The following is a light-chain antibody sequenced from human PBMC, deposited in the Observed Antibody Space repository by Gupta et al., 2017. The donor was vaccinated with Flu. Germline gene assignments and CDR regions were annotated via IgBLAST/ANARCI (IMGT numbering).Light chain of an antibody. V-gene: IGKV1-5*03. CDR1: QSIDIW. CDR3: HQYDTYPLT. Sequence: GDRVTITCRASQSIDIWLAWYQQKPGGAPNLLIYKASSLESGFPSRFSGSGSGTEFTLTISSLQPDDFATYYCHQYDTYPLTFGGGTKVEIK. CDR2: KAS. J-gene: IGKJ4*01.